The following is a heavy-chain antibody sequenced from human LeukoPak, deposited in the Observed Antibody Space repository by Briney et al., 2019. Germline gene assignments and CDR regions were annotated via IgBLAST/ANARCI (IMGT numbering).Heavy chain of an antibody. J-gene: IGHJ5*02. CDR2: INPNSGGT. D-gene: IGHD3-22*01. Sequence: ASVKVSCKASGYTFTGYYMHWVRQAPGQGLEWMGWINPNSGGTNYAQKFQGRVTMTRDTSISTAYMELSRLRPDDTAVYYCARDLWYYYDSSGYYPNWFDPWGQGTLVTVSS. CDR1: GYTFTGYY. V-gene: IGHV1-2*02. CDR3: ARDLWYYYDSSGYYPNWFDP.